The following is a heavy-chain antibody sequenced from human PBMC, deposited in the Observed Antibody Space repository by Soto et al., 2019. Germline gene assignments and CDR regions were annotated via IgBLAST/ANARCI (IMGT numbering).Heavy chain of an antibody. Sequence: GGSLRLSCAASGFTFSSYAMSWVRQAPGKGLEWVSAISGSGGSTYYADSVKGRFTISRDNSKNTLYLQMNSLRAEDTAVYYCAKGTKVTTVFNWFAPWGQGTLVTVSS. V-gene: IGHV3-23*01. CDR1: GFTFSSYA. CDR3: AKGTKVTTVFNWFAP. J-gene: IGHJ5*02. D-gene: IGHD4-17*01. CDR2: ISGSGGST.